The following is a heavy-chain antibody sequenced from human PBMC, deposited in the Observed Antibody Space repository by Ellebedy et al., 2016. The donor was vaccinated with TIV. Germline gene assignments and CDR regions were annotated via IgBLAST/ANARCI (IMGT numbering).Heavy chain of an antibody. CDR1: GFTFSSYA. CDR2: ISSNGGST. D-gene: IGHD5-18*01. CDR3: ARGETAMAGGFDY. V-gene: IGHV3-64*01. J-gene: IGHJ4*02. Sequence: GESLKISCAASGFTFSSYAMHWVRPARGKGLEYVSAISSNGGSTYYANFVKGRFTISRDNSKNTLYLQMGSLRAEDMAVYYCARGETAMAGGFDYWGQGTLVTVSS.